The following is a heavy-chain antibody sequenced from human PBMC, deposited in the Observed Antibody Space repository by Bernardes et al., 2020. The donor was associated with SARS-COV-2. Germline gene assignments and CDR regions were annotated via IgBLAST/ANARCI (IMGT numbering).Heavy chain of an antibody. CDR3: ARDPPRTIFGVVIFYYYGMDV. J-gene: IGHJ6*02. CDR1: GFTFSSYS. Sequence: GGSLRLSCAASGFTFSSYSMNWVRQAPGKGLEWVSYISSSSSTIYYADSVKGRFTTSRDNAKNSLYLQMNSLRDEDTAVYYCARDPPRTIFGVVIFYYYGMDVWGQGTTVTVSS. CDR2: ISSSSSTI. V-gene: IGHV3-48*02. D-gene: IGHD3-3*01.